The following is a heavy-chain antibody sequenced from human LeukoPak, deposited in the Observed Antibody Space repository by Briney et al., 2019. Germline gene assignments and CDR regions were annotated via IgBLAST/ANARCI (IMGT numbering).Heavy chain of an antibody. CDR2: IYYSGST. D-gene: IGHD6-13*01. J-gene: IGHJ6*03. CDR3: ARQYSSSWYDNYYYMDV. Sequence: SETLSLTSTVSGGSISSSSYYWGWIRQPPGKGLEWIGSIYYSGSTYYNPSLKSRVTISVDTSKNQFSLKLSSVTAADTAVYYCARQYSSSWYDNYYYMDVWGKGTTVTVSS. V-gene: IGHV4-39*07. CDR1: GGSISSSSYY.